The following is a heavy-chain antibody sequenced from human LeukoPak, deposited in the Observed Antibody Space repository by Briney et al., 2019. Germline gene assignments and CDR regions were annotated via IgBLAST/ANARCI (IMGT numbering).Heavy chain of an antibody. CDR1: GGSINSSAYY. D-gene: IGHD3-3*01. J-gene: IGHJ4*02. Sequence: SETLSLTCTVSGGSINSSAYYWGWIRQPPGKGLEWIASIFHSGSTNYNPSLKSRFTIAVDPSKNQFSLKLSSVTAADTAVYYCARQWSNFWSEYWGQGTLVTVSS. CDR2: IFHSGST. CDR3: ARQWSNFWSEY. V-gene: IGHV4-39*01.